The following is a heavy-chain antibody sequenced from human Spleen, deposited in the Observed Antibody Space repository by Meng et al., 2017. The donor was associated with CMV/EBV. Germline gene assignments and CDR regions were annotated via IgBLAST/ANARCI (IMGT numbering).Heavy chain of an antibody. CDR3: ARDAPIQPAWWFDP. CDR1: GFTFSSYW. CDR2: INSDGSST. V-gene: IGHV3-74*01. D-gene: IGHD2-2*02. Sequence: VELVESGGGVVQPGRSRRLSCAASGFTFSSYWMHWVRQAPGKGLVWVSRINSDGSSTSYADSVKGRFTISRDNAKNTLYLQMNSLRAEDTAVYYCARDAPIQPAWWFDPWGQGTLVTVSS. J-gene: IGHJ5*02.